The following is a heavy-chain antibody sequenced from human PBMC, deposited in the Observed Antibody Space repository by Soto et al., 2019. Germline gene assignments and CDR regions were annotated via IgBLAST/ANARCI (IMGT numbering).Heavy chain of an antibody. CDR3: ARHSPYYYDSSGYYYDGAFDI. J-gene: IGHJ3*02. CDR2: IYYSGNT. CDR1: GASISSYY. V-gene: IGHV4-59*08. D-gene: IGHD3-22*01. Sequence: SETLSLTCTVSGASISSYYWSWIRQPPGKGLEWIGYIYYSGNTNYNPSLKSRLTMSVDTSKKQFSLKLSSVTAADTAVYYCARHSPYYYDSSGYYYDGAFDIWGQGTMVTVS.